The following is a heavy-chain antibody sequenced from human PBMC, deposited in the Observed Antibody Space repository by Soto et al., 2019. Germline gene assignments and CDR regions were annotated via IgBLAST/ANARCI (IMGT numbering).Heavy chain of an antibody. V-gene: IGHV1-58*01. D-gene: IGHD1-20*01. J-gene: IGHJ4*02. CDR2: IVVGSGNT. Sequence: VASVKVSCKASGFTFTSSAVQWVRQARGQRLEWIGWIVVGSGNTNYAQKFQERVTITRDMSTSTAYMELSSLRSEDTAAYYCAAEKVTGAPTYGYWGQGTLVTVSS. CDR1: GFTFTSSA. CDR3: AAEKVTGAPTYGY.